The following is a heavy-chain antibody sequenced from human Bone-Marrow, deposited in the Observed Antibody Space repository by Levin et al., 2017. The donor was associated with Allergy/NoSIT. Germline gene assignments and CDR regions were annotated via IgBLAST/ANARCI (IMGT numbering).Heavy chain of an antibody. CDR3: ARDRSALLWFGESPDAFDF. V-gene: IGHV3-7*04. CDR2: IKEDGSQR. CDR1: GFSFGTYS. D-gene: IGHD3-10*01. J-gene: IGHJ3*01. Sequence: GESLKISCAVSGFSFGTYSMSWVRQAPGKGLEWVANIKEDGSQRYYVDSVKGRFTISRDDAKNSLYLQLNSLGAEDTAVYYCARDRSALLWFGESPDAFDFWGQGTVVTVSS.